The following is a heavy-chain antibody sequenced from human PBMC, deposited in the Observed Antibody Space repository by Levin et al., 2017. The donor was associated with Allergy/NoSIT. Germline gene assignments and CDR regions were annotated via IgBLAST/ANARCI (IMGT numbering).Heavy chain of an antibody. J-gene: IGHJ5*02. CDR1: GGSISSYY. V-gene: IGHV4-59*08. D-gene: IGHD1-26*01. CDR2: IYYSGST. CDR3: ARHGVEVGWFDP. Sequence: SETLSLTCTVSGGSISSYYWSWIRQPPGKGLEWIGYIYYSGSTNYNPSLKSRVTISVDTSKNQFSLKLSSVTAADTAVYYCARHGVEVGWFDPWGQGTLVTVSS.